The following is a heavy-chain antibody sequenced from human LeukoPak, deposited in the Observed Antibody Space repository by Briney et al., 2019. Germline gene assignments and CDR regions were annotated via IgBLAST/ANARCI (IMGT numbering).Heavy chain of an antibody. Sequence: GGSLRLSCAASGFTFTNNFMSWVRQAPGKGLEWVANIKQDGSEIYSGDSLKGRFTISRDNAKNSLYLQMNSLRGEDTAVYYCARDIDWLDCWGQGTLVTVSS. CDR2: IKQDGSEI. J-gene: IGHJ5*01. D-gene: IGHD2-15*01. CDR1: GFTFTNNF. V-gene: IGHV3-7*01. CDR3: ARDIDWLDC.